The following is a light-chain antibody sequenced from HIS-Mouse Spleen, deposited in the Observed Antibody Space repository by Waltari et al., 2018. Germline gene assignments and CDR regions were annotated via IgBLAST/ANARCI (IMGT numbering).Light chain of an antibody. J-gene: IGLJ2*01. CDR3: AAWDDSLSGL. Sequence: QSVLTQPPSASGTPGQRVTISCSGSSPNLGSNYVYWYQQLPGTAPKLLIYRNNPRPSGVPDRFSGSKSGTSASLAISGLRSEDEADYYCAAWDDSLSGLFGGGTKLTVL. CDR2: RNN. CDR1: SPNLGSNY. V-gene: IGLV1-47*01.